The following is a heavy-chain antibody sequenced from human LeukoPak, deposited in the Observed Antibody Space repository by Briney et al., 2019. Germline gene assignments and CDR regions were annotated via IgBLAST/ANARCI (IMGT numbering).Heavy chain of an antibody. CDR1: GGSISSSSYY. V-gene: IGHV4-39*01. D-gene: IGHD3-3*02. Sequence: PSETLSLTRTVSGGSISSSSYYWGWIRQPPGKGLEWIGSIYYSGSTYYNPSLKSRVTISVDTSKNQFSLKLSSVTAADTALYFCARQSTSMSTCWGQGTLVTVSS. CDR3: ARQSTSMSTC. CDR2: IYYSGST. J-gene: IGHJ4*02.